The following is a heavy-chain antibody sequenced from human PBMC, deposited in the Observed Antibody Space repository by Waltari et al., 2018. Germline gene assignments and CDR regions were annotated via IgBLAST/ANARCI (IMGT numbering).Heavy chain of an antibody. CDR3: ATALGDRSSASRAFDI. J-gene: IGHJ3*02. CDR1: GYTLTDYS. D-gene: IGHD3-10*01. Sequence: VQLLQSGTELKKPGTPVKISCQVSGYTLTDYSIHWVQQAPGKGPHWMGLVDPEDGETIYAEKYQGRVTITADTSTDTAYMELSSLRSEDTAVYYCATALGDRSSASRAFDIWGLGTMITVSS. CDR2: VDPEDGET. V-gene: IGHV1-69-2*01.